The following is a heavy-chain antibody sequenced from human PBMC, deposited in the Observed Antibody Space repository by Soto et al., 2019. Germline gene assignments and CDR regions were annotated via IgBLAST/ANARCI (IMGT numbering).Heavy chain of an antibody. CDR1: GFTVSSNY. CDR3: ARDPQPYCSGGSCSLEIDY. CDR2: INSVGST. V-gene: IGHV3-53*01. D-gene: IGHD2-15*01. Sequence: PGGSLRLSCAASGFTVSSNYMSWVRLAPGKGLEWVAVINSVGSTYYADSVKGRFTISRDNSKNTLYLQMNSLRAEDTAVYYCARDPQPYCSGGSCSLEIDYWGQGTLVTGSS. J-gene: IGHJ4*02.